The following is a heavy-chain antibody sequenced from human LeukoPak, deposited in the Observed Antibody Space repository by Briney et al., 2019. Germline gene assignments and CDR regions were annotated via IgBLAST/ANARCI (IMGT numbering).Heavy chain of an antibody. D-gene: IGHD5-18*01. Sequence: GASVKISCKASGYTFTSHHIHWVRQAPGQGHEWMGIINPSGGSTSYAQKFQGRVTMTRDMSTSTVYMELSSLRSEDTAVYYCARCGYSYYYLLADYDYYMDVWGKGTTVTVSS. CDR2: INPSGGST. CDR3: ARCGYSYYYLLADYDYYMDV. V-gene: IGHV1-46*01. CDR1: GYTFTSHH. J-gene: IGHJ6*03.